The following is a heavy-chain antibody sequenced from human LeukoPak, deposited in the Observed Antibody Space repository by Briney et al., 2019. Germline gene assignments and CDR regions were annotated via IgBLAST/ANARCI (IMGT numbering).Heavy chain of an antibody. J-gene: IGHJ4*02. V-gene: IGHV3-48*03. CDR2: ISGSDSTK. Sequence: GGSLRLSCAASGFTFSSYEMNWVRQAPGKGLEWISYISGSDSTKYYADSVKGRFTISRDNTKNSLYLQMKNMSADDTTVYDRARVKRFAGATNGVDYWGQGTLVTVSS. D-gene: IGHD1-26*01. CDR3: ARVKRFAGATNGVDY. CDR1: GFTFSSYE.